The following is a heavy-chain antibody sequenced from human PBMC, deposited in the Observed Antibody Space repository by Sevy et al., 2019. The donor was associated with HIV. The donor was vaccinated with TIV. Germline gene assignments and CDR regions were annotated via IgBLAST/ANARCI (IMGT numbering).Heavy chain of an antibody. CDR1: GFTFRSYG. CDR3: ARGGYCTNNVCYGSIDY. V-gene: IGHV3-33*01. Sequence: GGSLRLSCAASGFTFRSYGMHWVRQAPGKGLEWVAVIWDNGCKKYYADSVKGRFTISRDNSKHTLYLQMNSLRAEDTAVYYCARGGYCTNNVCYGSIDYWGRGTLVTVSS. CDR2: IWDNGCKK. J-gene: IGHJ4*02. D-gene: IGHD2-8*01.